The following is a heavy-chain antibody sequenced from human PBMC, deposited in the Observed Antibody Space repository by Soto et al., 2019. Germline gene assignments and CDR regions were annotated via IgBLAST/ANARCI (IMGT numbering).Heavy chain of an antibody. CDR3: AARLVGSGMDV. V-gene: IGHV3-23*01. CDR1: GFTFSSYA. CDR2: IGGSGGST. D-gene: IGHD2-2*01. Sequence: QSGGSLRLSCAASGFTFSSYAMSWVRQAPGKGLEWVSTIGGSGGSTYYADSVKGRFTISRDNSKNTLYLQMNSLRVEDTAVYYCAARLVGSGMDVWGQGTTVTVSS. J-gene: IGHJ6*02.